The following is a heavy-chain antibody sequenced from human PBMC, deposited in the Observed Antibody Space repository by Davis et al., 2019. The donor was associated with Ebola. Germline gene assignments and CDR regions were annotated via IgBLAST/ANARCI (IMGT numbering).Heavy chain of an antibody. J-gene: IGHJ3*02. CDR3: AKDTSNIWFDI. Sequence: GGSLRLSCIVSGFTLRNSPMVWVRHAPGKGLEWVASVSFDGGNKFYADSVKGRFTISRDNSKNTLYLQMNGLRVEDTAIYYCAKDTSNIWFDIWGQGTNVTVSS. CDR1: GFTLRNSP. CDR2: VSFDGGNK. V-gene: IGHV3-30*04. D-gene: IGHD1-26*01.